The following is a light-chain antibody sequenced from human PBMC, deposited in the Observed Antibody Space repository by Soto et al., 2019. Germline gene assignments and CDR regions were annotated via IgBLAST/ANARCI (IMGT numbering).Light chain of an antibody. J-gene: IGKJ2*01. V-gene: IGKV4-1*01. CDR3: QQYYNTRQYT. Sequence: DIVITQSPDSLAVSLGERATINCKSSQSVLYSSNNKNSLAWYQQKPGQPPKLLIYWASTRASGVPDRFSGSGSGTDFTLTISSLQAEDVAVYYFQQYYNTRQYTFGQGTKLEIK. CDR2: WAS. CDR1: QSVLYSSNNKNS.